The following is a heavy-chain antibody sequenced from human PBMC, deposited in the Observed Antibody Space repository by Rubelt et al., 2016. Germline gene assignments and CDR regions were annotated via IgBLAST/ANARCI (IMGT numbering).Heavy chain of an antibody. CDR3: ARHQLYDILTGLYGMDV. CDR2: IYYSGST. CDR1: GGSISSYY. V-gene: IGHV4-59*08. Sequence: QVQLQESGPGLVKPSETLSLTCTVSGGSISSYYWSWIRQPPGKGLEWIGYIYYSGSTNYNPSLKSRVTISVDTSKNQFSLKLGSVTAADTAVYYCARHQLYDILTGLYGMDVWGQGTTVTVSS. J-gene: IGHJ6*02. D-gene: IGHD3-9*01.